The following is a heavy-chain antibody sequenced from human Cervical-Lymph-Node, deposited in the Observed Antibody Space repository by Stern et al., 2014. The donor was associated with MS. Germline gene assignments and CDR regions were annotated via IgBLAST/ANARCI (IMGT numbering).Heavy chain of an antibody. V-gene: IGHV4-34*01. CDR1: GGSFSGYY. CDR2: INHSGST. CDR3: ARWILSRRIYYYYGMDV. Sequence: QVQLQQWGAGLLKPSETLSLTCAVYGGSFSGYYWSWIRQPPGKGLEWIGEINHSGSTNYNPSLKSRVTISLDTSKNKFSLKLSSVTAADTAVYYCARWILSRRIYYYYGMDVWGQGTTVTVSS. D-gene: IGHD1-14*01. J-gene: IGHJ6*02.